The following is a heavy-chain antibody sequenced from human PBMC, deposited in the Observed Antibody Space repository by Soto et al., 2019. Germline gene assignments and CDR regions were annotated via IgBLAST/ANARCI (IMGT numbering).Heavy chain of an antibody. Sequence: EVQLVESGGGLVQPGGSLRLSCAASGLNFSNYKMHWVRQAPGKGLVWVSRISTDGSITDYADSVKGRFTVSRDNAKNTLYLQMNSLRVDDTAVYYCARDTNGLHYWGQGTLVTVSS. V-gene: IGHV3-74*01. CDR3: ARDTNGLHY. CDR2: ISTDGSIT. D-gene: IGHD2-8*01. J-gene: IGHJ4*02. CDR1: GLNFSNYK.